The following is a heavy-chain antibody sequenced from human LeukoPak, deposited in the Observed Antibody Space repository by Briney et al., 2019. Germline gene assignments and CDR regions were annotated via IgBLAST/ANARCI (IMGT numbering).Heavy chain of an antibody. CDR2: MYPDDSDT. CDR1: GYSFINHW. J-gene: IGHJ4*02. CDR3: ARLIYDSSGYFDY. V-gene: IGHV5-51*01. Sequence: GESLKISCKASGYSFINHWIGWVRQKPGKGLEWVGIMYPDDSDTRYSPSFQGQVSISADKSLSTAYLQWSSLKASDTAMYYCARLIYDSSGYFDYWGQGTLATVSS. D-gene: IGHD3-22*01.